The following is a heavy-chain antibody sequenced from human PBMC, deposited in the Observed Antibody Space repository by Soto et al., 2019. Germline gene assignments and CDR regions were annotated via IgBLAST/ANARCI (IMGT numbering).Heavy chain of an antibody. Sequence: SETLSLTCTVSGGSISSGGYYWSWIRQHPGKGLEGIGDIYYSGSTYYNPSLKMRGTISVDTSKNQFSLKLSSVTAAATAVYYCARGKGYGSGRGAYYYYGMDVWGQGTTVTVSS. D-gene: IGHD3-10*01. V-gene: IGHV4-31*03. CDR2: IYYSGST. J-gene: IGHJ6*02. CDR3: ARGKGYGSGRGAYYYYGMDV. CDR1: GGSISSGGYY.